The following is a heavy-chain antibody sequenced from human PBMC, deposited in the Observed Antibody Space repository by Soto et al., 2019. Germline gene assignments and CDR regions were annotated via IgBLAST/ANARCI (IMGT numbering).Heavy chain of an antibody. D-gene: IGHD2-15*01. CDR1: GLTFSSYA. CDR2: ISGSGGST. J-gene: IGHJ4*02. Sequence: VGHLILSYGASGLTFSSYAMSWVRTAPGKGLEWVSAISGSGGSTYYADSVKGRFTISRDNSKNPLYLQMNSLRAEDTAAYSCATMPKVANRWYYFDYWGQGTLVNVSS. CDR3: ATMPKVANRWYYFDY. V-gene: IGHV3-23*01.